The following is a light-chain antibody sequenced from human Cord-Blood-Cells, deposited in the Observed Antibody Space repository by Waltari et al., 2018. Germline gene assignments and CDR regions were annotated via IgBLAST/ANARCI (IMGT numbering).Light chain of an antibody. CDR1: QSVSSN. CDR3: QQYNNWPYT. J-gene: IGKJ2*01. Sequence: EIVMTQSPATLSVSPGERATLSCRASQSVSSNLAWYQQKPGQASSLLIYGASTRATGIPAMFSGSGSGTEFALTISSLQSEDFAVYYSQQYNNWPYTFGQGTKLEIK. CDR2: GAS. V-gene: IGKV3-15*01.